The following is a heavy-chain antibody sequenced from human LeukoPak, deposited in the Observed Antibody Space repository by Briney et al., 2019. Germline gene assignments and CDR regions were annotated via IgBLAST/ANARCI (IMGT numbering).Heavy chain of an antibody. V-gene: IGHV3-7*01. CDR3: ATPYCSGGSCPTGDAFDI. CDR2: IKQDGSEK. Sequence: GGSLRLSCAASGFTFSSYWMTWVRQAPGKGLERVASIKQDGSEKYYVDSVKGRFTISRDNTKNSLYLQMNSLRAEDTAVYYCATPYCSGGSCPTGDAFDIWGQGTMVTISS. J-gene: IGHJ3*02. D-gene: IGHD2-15*01. CDR1: GFTFSSYW.